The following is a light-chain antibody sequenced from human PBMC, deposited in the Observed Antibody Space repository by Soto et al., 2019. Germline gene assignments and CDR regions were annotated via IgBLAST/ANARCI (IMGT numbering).Light chain of an antibody. Sequence: QSVLAQPPSVSGAPGQRVTISCTGTSYNIGAGFDVHWYQQLPGTAPKPLVYGNNKRPSGVPDRFSCSRSGTSASLAITGLQAEDEAEYYCQSYDSKSYVFGSGTKLTVL. V-gene: IGLV1-40*01. CDR3: QSYDSKSYV. J-gene: IGLJ1*01. CDR1: SYNIGAGFD. CDR2: GNN.